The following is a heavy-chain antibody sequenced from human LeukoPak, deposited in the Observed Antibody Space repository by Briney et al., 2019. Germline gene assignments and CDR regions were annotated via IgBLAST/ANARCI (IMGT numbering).Heavy chain of an antibody. J-gene: IGHJ4*02. CDR3: ARDGLLGGVWGSYRFDY. D-gene: IGHD3-16*02. Sequence: SVKVSCKASGGTFSSYAISWVRQAPGQGLEWMGGIIPIFGTANYAQKFQGRVTITADESTSTAYMELSSLGSEDTAVYYCARDGLLGGVWGSYRFDYWGQGTLVTVSS. CDR1: GGTFSSYA. CDR2: IIPIFGTA. V-gene: IGHV1-69*13.